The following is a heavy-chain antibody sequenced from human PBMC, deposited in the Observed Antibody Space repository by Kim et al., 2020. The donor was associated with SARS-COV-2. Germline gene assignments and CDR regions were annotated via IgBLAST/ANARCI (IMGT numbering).Heavy chain of an antibody. CDR2: IDTNTENT. V-gene: IGHV7-4-1*02. D-gene: IGHD6-19*01. Sequence: ASVKVSCKASGYTFTSYGIHWVRHSPGQGLEWLWWIDTNTENTWYAQDFTGRFVVSLDTAVSTAYLQISSLKAEDTAVFYCARGRWGSSGWLIDYWGQGTLVTVAS. CDR3: ARGRWGSSGWLIDY. J-gene: IGHJ4*02. CDR1: GYTFTSYG.